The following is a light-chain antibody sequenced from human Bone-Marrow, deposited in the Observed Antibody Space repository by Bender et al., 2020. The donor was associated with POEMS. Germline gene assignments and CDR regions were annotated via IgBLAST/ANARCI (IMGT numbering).Light chain of an antibody. Sequence: SSELTQPPSLSVSPGQTARVTCSGDVLPKQNAYWFQQKPGQAPKLVIYKDTGRPSGIPERFSGSSSGTTVTLTITAVQAEDEADYYCQPADGSGTWVFGGGTKLTVL. CDR2: KDT. J-gene: IGLJ3*02. CDR3: QPADGSGTWV. CDR1: VLPKQN. V-gene: IGLV3-25*03.